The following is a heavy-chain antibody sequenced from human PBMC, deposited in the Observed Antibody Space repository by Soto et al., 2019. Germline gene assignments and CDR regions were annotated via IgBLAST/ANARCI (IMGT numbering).Heavy chain of an antibody. Sequence: QVRLVQSGAEVKKPGASVKLSCKASGYTFTNYYIHWVRQAPGQGLEWMGIINPSGGSTNNAQKAQGRVTMTRDKSTSTVYMELNNLKSEDTAVYYCARAYYYDSGALDYWGQGTLVTVSS. D-gene: IGHD3-22*01. V-gene: IGHV1-46*01. J-gene: IGHJ4*02. CDR2: INPSGGST. CDR1: GYTFTNYY. CDR3: ARAYYYDSGALDY.